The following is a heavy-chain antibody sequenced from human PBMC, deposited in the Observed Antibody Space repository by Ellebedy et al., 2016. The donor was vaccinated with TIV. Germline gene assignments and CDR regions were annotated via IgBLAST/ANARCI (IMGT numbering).Heavy chain of an antibody. V-gene: IGHV4-59*01. CDR2: IYYSGST. J-gene: IGHJ4*02. CDR3: ARVRYYYDSSGFTTYYFDY. D-gene: IGHD3-22*01. CDR1: GFTFSTYS. Sequence: GSLRLSXAASGFTFSTYSMNWVRQAPGKGLEWIGSIYYSGSTYYNPSLKSRVTISVDTSKNQFSLKLSSVTAADTAVYYCARVRYYYDSSGFTTYYFDYWGQGTLVTVSS.